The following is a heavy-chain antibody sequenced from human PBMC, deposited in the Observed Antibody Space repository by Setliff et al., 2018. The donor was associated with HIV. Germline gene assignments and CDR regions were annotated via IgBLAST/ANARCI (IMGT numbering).Heavy chain of an antibody. CDR3: ARVGERWLQFYYFDN. V-gene: IGHV1-46*01. Sequence: ASVKVSCKASGYTFTTYYIHWVRQAPGQGLEWLGVINPSGGSTSYAQKFQGRVTMTGGTSTGTVYMELRSLRSEDTAVYYCARVGERWLQFYYFDNWGQGTLVTVSS. CDR2: INPSGGST. D-gene: IGHD5-12*01. J-gene: IGHJ4*02. CDR1: GYTFTTYY.